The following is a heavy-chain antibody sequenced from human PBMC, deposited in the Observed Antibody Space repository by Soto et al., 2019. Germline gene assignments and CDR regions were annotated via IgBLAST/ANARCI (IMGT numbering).Heavy chain of an antibody. CDR3: ARGTRDTAMVTGAFFDY. CDR2: IYYSGST. J-gene: IGHJ4*02. V-gene: IGHV4-61*01. Sequence: SETLSLTCIVSGDSVTSGSYYWSWIRQPPGKGLEWIGYIYYSGSTNYNPSLKSRVTISVDTSKNQFSLKLSSVTAADTAVYYCARGTRDTAMVTGAFFDYWGQGTLVTVSS. CDR1: GDSVTSGSYY. D-gene: IGHD5-18*01.